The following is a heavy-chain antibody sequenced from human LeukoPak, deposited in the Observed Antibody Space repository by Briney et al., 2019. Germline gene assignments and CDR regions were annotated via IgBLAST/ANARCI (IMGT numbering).Heavy chain of an antibody. V-gene: IGHV4-31*03. D-gene: IGHD3-22*01. CDR2: THPSGML. CDR1: GASFSSGDQY. CDR3: SRGLDSRKLGY. J-gene: IGHJ4*02. Sequence: SQTLTLTCTVSGASFSSGDQYWNWIRQSPGKGLEWIGSTHPSGMLYNNPSLESRVTISIDTSKNQFSLNLNSVTAADTAVYFCSRGLDSRKLGYWGQGTLVTVSS.